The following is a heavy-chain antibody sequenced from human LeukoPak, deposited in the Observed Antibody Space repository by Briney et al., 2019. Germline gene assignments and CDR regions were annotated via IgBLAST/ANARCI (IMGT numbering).Heavy chain of an antibody. Sequence: PGGSLRLSCAASGFTFSSYSMNWVRQAPGKGLEWVSSISSSSSYIYYADSVKGRFTISRDNAKNSLYLQMNSLRAEDTAVYYCARFRAEDYYYYYYMDVWGKGTTVTVSS. CDR2: ISSSSSYI. CDR1: GFTFSSYS. J-gene: IGHJ6*03. CDR3: ARFRAEDYYYYYYMDV. V-gene: IGHV3-21*01.